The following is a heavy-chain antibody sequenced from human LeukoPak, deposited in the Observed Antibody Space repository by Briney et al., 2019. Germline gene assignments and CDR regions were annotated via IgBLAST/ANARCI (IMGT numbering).Heavy chain of an antibody. J-gene: IGHJ6*03. CDR3: ARDSNYDPGYMDV. Sequence: SETLSLTCTVSGYSISSGYYWGWIRQPPGKGLEWIGSTYHSGSTYYNPSLKSRVTISVDTSKNQFSLKLSSVTAADTAVYYCARDSNYDPGYMDVWGKGTAVTVSS. CDR2: TYHSGST. CDR1: GYSISSGYY. V-gene: IGHV4-38-2*02. D-gene: IGHD3-22*01.